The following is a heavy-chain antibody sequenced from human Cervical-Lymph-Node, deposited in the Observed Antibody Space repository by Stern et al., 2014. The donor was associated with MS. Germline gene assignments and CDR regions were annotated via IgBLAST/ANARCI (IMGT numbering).Heavy chain of an antibody. CDR2: INPRSGTP. CDR3: ATLCAPLSSSFDY. V-gene: IGHV1-46*03. J-gene: IGHJ4*02. Sequence: QMVQSGAEVKKPGASVKVSCKTSAYTFTNYYMHWVRQAPGQGLEWMGLINPRSGTPSYTQKFQGRVTMARDTSTSTVYMDLSSLRSDDTAVYYCATLCAPLSSSFDYWGQGTLVTVSS. CDR1: AYTFTNYY. D-gene: IGHD2-2*01.